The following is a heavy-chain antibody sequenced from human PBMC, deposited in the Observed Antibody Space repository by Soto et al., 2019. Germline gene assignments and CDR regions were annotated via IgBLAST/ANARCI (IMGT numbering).Heavy chain of an antibody. Sequence: SSETLSLTCTVSCGSISSYYWSWIRQPPGKGLEWIGYIYYSGSTNYNPSLKSRVTISVDTSKNQFSLKLSSVTAADTAVYYCARLGETGGNYYYYYMYVWGKGTTVTVSS. J-gene: IGHJ6*03. CDR1: CGSISSYY. CDR2: IYYSGST. V-gene: IGHV4-59*08. D-gene: IGHD3-16*01. CDR3: ARLGETGGNYYYYYMYV.